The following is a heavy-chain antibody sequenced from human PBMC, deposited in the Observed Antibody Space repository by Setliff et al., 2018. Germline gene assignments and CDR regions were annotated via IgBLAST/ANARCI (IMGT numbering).Heavy chain of an antibody. V-gene: IGHV1-18*01. D-gene: IGHD4-17*01. CDR3: ARPHGGDYAFDI. CDR2: INNYNFNT. Sequence: ASVKVSCKSSGFTFTDYGITWVRQVPGQGLEWMGWINNYNFNTQYAQKFQGRVTVTTDTSTTTAYMGLRSLTAADTAVYYCARPHGGDYAFDIWGQGTMVTVSS. J-gene: IGHJ3*02. CDR1: GFTFTDYG.